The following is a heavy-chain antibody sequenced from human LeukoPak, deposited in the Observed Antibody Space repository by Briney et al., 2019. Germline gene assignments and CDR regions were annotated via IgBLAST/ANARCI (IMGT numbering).Heavy chain of an antibody. D-gene: IGHD6-19*01. V-gene: IGHV4-59*01. Sequence: SETLSLTCTVSGDSISNYYWSWIRQPPGKGLDWIGYIFYSGSTNYNPSLKSRVTMSVDTSKSQFSLKLSSVTAADTAIYYCARYNSGWSYFDYWGQGTLVTVSS. CDR1: GDSISNYY. CDR2: IFYSGST. CDR3: ARYNSGWSYFDY. J-gene: IGHJ4*02.